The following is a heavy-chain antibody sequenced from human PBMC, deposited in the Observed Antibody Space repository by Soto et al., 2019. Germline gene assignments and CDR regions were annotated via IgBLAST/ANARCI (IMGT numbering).Heavy chain of an antibody. CDR1: GYIFTSYG. J-gene: IGHJ5*02. CDR3: AGDSEVRGVTPNWLDP. Sequence: ASVKVSCKASGYIFTSYGISWVRQAPGQGLEWMGWISTYNGNTNYAQKLQGRLTMTTDTSTSTAYMELRSLRSDDTAVYYCAGDSEVRGVTPNWLDPWGQGTLVTVSS. D-gene: IGHD3-10*01. V-gene: IGHV1-18*01. CDR2: ISTYNGNT.